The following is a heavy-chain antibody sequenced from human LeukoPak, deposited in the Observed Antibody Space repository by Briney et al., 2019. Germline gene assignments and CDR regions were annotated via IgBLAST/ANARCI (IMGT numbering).Heavy chain of an antibody. V-gene: IGHV1-2*02. D-gene: IGHD6-13*01. CDR2: INPNSGGT. J-gene: IGHJ6*02. Sequence: ASVKVSCKASGYTFTCYYMHWVRQAPGQGLEWMGWINPNSGGTNYAQKFQGRVTMTRDTSISTAYMELSRLRSDDTAVYYCARDRAAAGTDYYYYGMDVWGQGTTVTVSS. CDR3: ARDRAAAGTDYYYYGMDV. CDR1: GYTFTCYY.